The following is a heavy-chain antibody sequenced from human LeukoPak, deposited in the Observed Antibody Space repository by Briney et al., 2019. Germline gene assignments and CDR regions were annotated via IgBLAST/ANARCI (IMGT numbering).Heavy chain of an antibody. CDR3: AREITLTGYKYGLGFNY. V-gene: IGHV4-61*02. D-gene: IGHD5-12*01. CDR2: IYNSGST. J-gene: IGHJ4*02. Sequence: PSETLSLTCTVSGGSISSGSYYWSWIRQPAGKGLEWIGRIYNSGSTNYNPSVRSRVTISTDTSKNQVSLRLRSVTAADTAVYYCAREITLTGYKYGLGFNYWGQGTLVTVSS. CDR1: GGSISSGSYY.